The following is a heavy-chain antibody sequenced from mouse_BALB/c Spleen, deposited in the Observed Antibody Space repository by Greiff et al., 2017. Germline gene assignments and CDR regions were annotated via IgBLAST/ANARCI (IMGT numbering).Heavy chain of an antibody. J-gene: IGHJ4*01. CDR3: ARYRYFYDGNYYAMDY. V-gene: IGHV2-9*02. CDR2: IWAGGST. D-gene: IGHD2-1*01. Sequence: VKLMESGPGLVAPSQCLSITCTVSGFSLTSYGVHWVRQPPGKGLEWLGVIWAGGSTNYNSALMSRLSSSKDNPTGKVFLKMNSLQTDDTTMYYCARYRYFYDGNYYAMDYWGQGTSVTVSS. CDR1: GFSLTSYG.